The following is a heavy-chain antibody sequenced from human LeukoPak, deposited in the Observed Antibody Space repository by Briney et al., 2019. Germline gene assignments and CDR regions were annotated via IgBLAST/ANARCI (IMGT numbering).Heavy chain of an antibody. V-gene: IGHV3-53*01. CDR1: GFTVSSNY. J-gene: IGHJ4*02. Sequence: GGSPRLSCAASGFTVSSNYMSWVRQAPGKGLEWVSVIYSGGSTYYADSVKGRFTISRDNSKNTLYLQMNSLRAEDTAVYYCAGVSSSWLRGFDYWGQGTLVTVSS. D-gene: IGHD6-13*01. CDR3: AGVSSSWLRGFDY. CDR2: IYSGGST.